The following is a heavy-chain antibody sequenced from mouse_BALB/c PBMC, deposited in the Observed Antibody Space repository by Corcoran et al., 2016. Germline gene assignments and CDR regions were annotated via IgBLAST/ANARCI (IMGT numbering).Heavy chain of an antibody. CDR1: GYIFTNYG. CDR2: INTYTGEP. CDR3: ARAPLHYYAMDY. D-gene: IGHD6-1*01. Sequence: QIQLVQSGPELKKPGETVKISCKASGYIFTNYGMNWVKQAPGKGLKWMGWINTYTGEPTYADDCKGRFAFSLETSASTDYLQINNLKNEDTATYFCARAPLHYYAMDYWGQGTSVTVSS. V-gene: IGHV9-3-1*01. J-gene: IGHJ4*01.